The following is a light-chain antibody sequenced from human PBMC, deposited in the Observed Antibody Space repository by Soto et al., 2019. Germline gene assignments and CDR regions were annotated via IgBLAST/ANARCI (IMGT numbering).Light chain of an antibody. V-gene: IGKV4-1*01. J-gene: IGKJ4*01. Sequence: DIVMTQSPASLAVSLGERATINCKSSQSVLYNSNNKNYLAWYQQKPGQPPKLLIYWASTRESGVPDRFSGSGSGTDFALTISSLQAEDVAVYYCQQYYSSPLTFGGGTKMEIK. CDR2: WAS. CDR1: QSVLYNSNNKNY. CDR3: QQYYSSPLT.